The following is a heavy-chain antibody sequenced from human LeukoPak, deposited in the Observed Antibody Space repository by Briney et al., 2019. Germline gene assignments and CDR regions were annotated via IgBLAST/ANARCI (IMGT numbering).Heavy chain of an antibody. CDR2: SSGSDGST. V-gene: IGHV3-23*01. CDR1: GFSFSSNA. Sequence: GGSLRLSCAASGFSFSSNAMSWVRQAPGKGLEWVSTSSGSDGSTYYADSVKGRFNISRYNSKNTLYLQMNSLRAEDSAVYYCAKGFYGDYSFDCWGQGSLVTVSS. D-gene: IGHD4-17*01. J-gene: IGHJ4*02. CDR3: AKGFYGDYSFDC.